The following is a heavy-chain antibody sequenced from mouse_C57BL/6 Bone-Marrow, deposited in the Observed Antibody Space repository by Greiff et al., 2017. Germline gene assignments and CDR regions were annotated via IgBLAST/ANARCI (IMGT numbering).Heavy chain of an antibody. V-gene: IGHV1-52*01. CDR1: GYTFTSYW. CDR3: AREGPLLPDY. D-gene: IGHD1-2*01. Sequence: QVQLKQPGAELVRPGSSVKLSCKASGYTFTSYWMHWVKQRPIQGLEWIGNIDPSDSETHYNQKFKDKATLTVDKSSSTAYMQLSSLTSEDSAVYYCAREGPLLPDYWGQGTTLTVSS. J-gene: IGHJ2*01. CDR2: IDPSDSET.